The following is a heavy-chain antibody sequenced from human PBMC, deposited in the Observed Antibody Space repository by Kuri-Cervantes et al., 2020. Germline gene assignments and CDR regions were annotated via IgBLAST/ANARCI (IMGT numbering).Heavy chain of an antibody. D-gene: IGHD2-2*01. J-gene: IGHJ4*02. CDR2: IKSKTDGGTT. CDR3: TRFHSDPGCSSTGCSYDY. CDR1: GLTFSSYW. V-gene: IGHV3-15*01. Sequence: GGSLRPPCAASGLTFSSYWRNWVRQAPGKGLDWVGRIKSKTDGGTTDYAAPVKGRFTISRDYSKNTLYLQMNSLKTEDTAVYYCTRFHSDPGCSSTGCSYDYWGQGTLVTVSS.